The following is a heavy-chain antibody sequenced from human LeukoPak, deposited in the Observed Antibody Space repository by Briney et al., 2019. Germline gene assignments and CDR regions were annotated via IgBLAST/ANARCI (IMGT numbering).Heavy chain of an antibody. CDR1: GFTFDDYA. J-gene: IGHJ6*03. CDR3: AKDAAGFHAGYYYYYMDV. Sequence: PGRSLRLSCAASGFTFDDYAMHWVRHAPGKGLEWVSGISWNSGSIGYADSVKGRFTISRDNAKNSLYLQMNSLRAEDTALYYCAKDAAGFHAGYYYYYMDVWGKGTTVTVSS. V-gene: IGHV3-9*01. CDR2: ISWNSGSI. D-gene: IGHD3-10*01.